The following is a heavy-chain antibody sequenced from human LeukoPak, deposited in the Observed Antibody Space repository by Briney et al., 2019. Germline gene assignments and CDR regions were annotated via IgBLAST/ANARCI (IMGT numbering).Heavy chain of an antibody. D-gene: IGHD1-14*01. J-gene: IGHJ3*02. V-gene: IGHV1-2*04. Sequence: ASVKVSCKASGYTFTGYYMHWVRQAPGQGLEWMGWINPNSGGTNYAQKFQGWVTMTRDTSISTAYMELSRLRSDDTAVYYCARETRINSDAFDIWGQGTMVTVSS. CDR3: ARETRINSDAFDI. CDR1: GYTFTGYY. CDR2: INPNSGGT.